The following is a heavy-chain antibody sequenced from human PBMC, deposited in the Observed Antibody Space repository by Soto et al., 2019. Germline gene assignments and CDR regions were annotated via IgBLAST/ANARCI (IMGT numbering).Heavy chain of an antibody. CDR3: AGGEDSSGRSGNDY. Sequence: ASVKVSCKASGYTFTGYYMHWVRQAPGQGLEWMGWINPNSGGTNYAQKFQGWVTMTRDTSISTAYMELSRLRSDDTAVYYCAGGEDSSGRSGNDYWGQGTLVTSPQ. D-gene: IGHD6-19*01. CDR2: INPNSGGT. J-gene: IGHJ4*02. V-gene: IGHV1-2*04. CDR1: GYTFTGYY.